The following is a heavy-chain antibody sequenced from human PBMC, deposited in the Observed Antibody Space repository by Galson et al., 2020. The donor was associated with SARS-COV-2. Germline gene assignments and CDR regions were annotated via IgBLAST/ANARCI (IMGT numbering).Heavy chain of an antibody. Sequence: SETLSLTCAVLSGDSITGGYYWGWIRQPPGKGLEWIGSVYHSGDTYYNPSLKSRVTISVDTSKNQFSLKLRSVTAADTAVYYCARGRETGIDYWGQGTLVTVSS. V-gene: IGHV4-38-2*01. CDR2: VYHSGDT. D-gene: IGHD7-27*01. CDR1: GDSITGGYY. J-gene: IGHJ4*02. CDR3: ARGRETGIDY.